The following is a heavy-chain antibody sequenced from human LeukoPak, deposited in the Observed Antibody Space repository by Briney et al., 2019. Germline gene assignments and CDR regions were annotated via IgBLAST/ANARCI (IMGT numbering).Heavy chain of an antibody. V-gene: IGHV3-23*01. CDR3: AKMQGYFDL. J-gene: IGHJ2*01. CDR1: GFTFTSQG. CDR2: ITGSGDNT. Sequence: PAGTLRFSGAASGFTFTSQGMAWLRHAPAKELEWISAITGSGDNTYYADSVKGRFTISRNNSKNTLYLQMNSLSAEDTAVNYCAKMQGYFDLWGRGTLVTVSS.